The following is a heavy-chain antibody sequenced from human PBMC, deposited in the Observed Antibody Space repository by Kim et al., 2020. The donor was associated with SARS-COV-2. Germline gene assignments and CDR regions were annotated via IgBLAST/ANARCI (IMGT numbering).Heavy chain of an antibody. CDR3: TTDGLRMDPLPDY. CDR2: IKSKTDGGTT. J-gene: IGHJ4*02. D-gene: IGHD2-2*03. CDR1: GFTFSNAW. Sequence: GGSLRLSCAASGFTFSNAWMSWVRQAPGKGLEWVGRIKSKTDGGTTDYAAPVKGRFTISRDDTKNTLYLQMNSLKTEDTAVYYCTTDGLRMDPLPDYWGQGTLVTVSS. V-gene: IGHV3-15*01.